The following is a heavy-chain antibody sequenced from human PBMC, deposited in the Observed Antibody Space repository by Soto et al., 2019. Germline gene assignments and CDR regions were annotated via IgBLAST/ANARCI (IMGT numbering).Heavy chain of an antibody. D-gene: IGHD3-3*01. CDR1: GFTFSSYA. V-gene: IGHV3-30-3*01. Sequence: GGSLRLSCAASGFTFSSYAMHWVRQAPGKGLEWVAVISYDGSNKYYADSVKGRFTISRDNSKNTLYLQMNSLRAEDTAVYYCARDGYYDFWSGYYTGQGVDYYYYGMDVWGQGTTVTVSS. CDR3: ARDGYYDFWSGYYTGQGVDYYYYGMDV. CDR2: ISYDGSNK. J-gene: IGHJ6*02.